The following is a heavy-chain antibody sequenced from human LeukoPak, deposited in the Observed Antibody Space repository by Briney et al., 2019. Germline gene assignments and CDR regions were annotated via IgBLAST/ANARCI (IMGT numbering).Heavy chain of an antibody. Sequence: GGSLRLSCAASGFSVSSNYMSWVRQAPGKGLEWVSVISGSGGSTYYADSVKGRFTISRDNSKNTLYLQMNSLRAEDTAVYYCAPSLGYSSGWSLTPGDYYYGMDVWGQGTTVTVSS. CDR2: ISGSGGST. CDR1: GFSVSSNY. CDR3: APSLGYSSGWSLTPGDYYYGMDV. D-gene: IGHD6-19*01. V-gene: IGHV3-23*01. J-gene: IGHJ6*02.